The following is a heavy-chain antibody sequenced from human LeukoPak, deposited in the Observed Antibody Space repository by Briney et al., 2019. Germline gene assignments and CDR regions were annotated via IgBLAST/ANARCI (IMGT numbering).Heavy chain of an antibody. V-gene: IGHV4-34*01. Sequence: SETLSLTCVVYGGSFSGYFWSWIRQPPGKGLEWIGEITPSGSTNYNPSLKSRVSISIDTSRKKLSLRLTSVTAADTAVYFCARAYGDLYFVYWGPGILVTVSS. CDR3: ARAYGDLYFVY. CDR2: ITPSGST. J-gene: IGHJ4*02. D-gene: IGHD4-17*01. CDR1: GGSFSGYF.